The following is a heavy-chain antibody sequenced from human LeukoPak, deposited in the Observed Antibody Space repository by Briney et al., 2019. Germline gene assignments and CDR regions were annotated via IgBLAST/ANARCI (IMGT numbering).Heavy chain of an antibody. D-gene: IGHD6-25*01. J-gene: IGHJ4*02. CDR1: GGSISSYY. CDR3: ARENSSGWIDY. CDR2: IYYSGST. Sequence: SETLPLTCTVSGGSISSYYWSWIRQPPGKGLEWIGYIYYSGSTNYNPSLKSRVTISVDTSKNQFSLKLSSVTAADTAVYYCARENSSGWIDYWGQGTLVTVSS. V-gene: IGHV4-59*01.